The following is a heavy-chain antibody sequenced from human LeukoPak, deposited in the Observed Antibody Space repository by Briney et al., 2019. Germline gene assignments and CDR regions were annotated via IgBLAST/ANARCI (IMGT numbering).Heavy chain of an antibody. CDR2: IIPMFGTA. Sequence: SVKVSCKASGGTFSSYAFSWVRQAPGQGLEWMGGIIPMFGTANYAQKFQGRVTITADKSTSTAYMELSSLRSEDTAVYYCATALRLYDILTGYPGYFDYWGQGTLVTVSS. J-gene: IGHJ4*02. CDR1: GGTFSSYA. D-gene: IGHD3-9*01. CDR3: ATALRLYDILTGYPGYFDY. V-gene: IGHV1-69*06.